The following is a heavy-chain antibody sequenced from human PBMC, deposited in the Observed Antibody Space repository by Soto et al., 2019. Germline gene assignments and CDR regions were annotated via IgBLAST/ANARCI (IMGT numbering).Heavy chain of an antibody. D-gene: IGHD6-13*01. CDR3: ARDLSPYYRIAAAGTRAVWFDP. CDR2: ISAYNGNT. Sequence: QVQLVQSGAEVKKPGASVKVSCKASGYTFTSYGISWVRQAPGQGLEWMGWISAYNGNTNYAQKLQGRVTMTTDTSTSTAYMELRSLRSDDTAVYYCARDLSPYYRIAAAGTRAVWFDPWGQGTLVTVSS. CDR1: GYTFTSYG. J-gene: IGHJ5*02. V-gene: IGHV1-18*01.